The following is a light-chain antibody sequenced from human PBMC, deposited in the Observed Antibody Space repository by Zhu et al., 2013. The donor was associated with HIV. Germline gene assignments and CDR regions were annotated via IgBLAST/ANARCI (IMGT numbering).Light chain of an antibody. CDR2: SNN. J-gene: IGLJ3*02. CDR3: AAWDDSLNGL. CDR1: TSNIGSNY. Sequence: QSVLAQPPSASGTPGQRVTIACSGRTSNIGSNYVSWYQQLPGTAPKLLIYSNNQRPSGVPDRFSGSKSGTSASLAISGLRSEDEADYFCAAWDDSLNGLFGGGTRLTVL. V-gene: IGLV1-44*01.